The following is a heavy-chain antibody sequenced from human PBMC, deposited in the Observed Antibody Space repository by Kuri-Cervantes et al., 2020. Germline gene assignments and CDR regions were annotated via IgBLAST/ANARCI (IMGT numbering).Heavy chain of an antibody. D-gene: IGHD6-13*01. Sequence: GSLRLSCTVSGGSISSSSYYWGWIRQPPGKGLEWIGSIYYTGTSVTAYNPSLKSRVSISVDTSKNQLSLKLSSVTAADTAVYYCARDSGSSWWGTFDPWGQGTLVTVSS. CDR1: GGSISSSSYY. J-gene: IGHJ5*02. CDR2: IYYTGTSVT. CDR3: ARDSGSSWWGTFDP. V-gene: IGHV4-39*02.